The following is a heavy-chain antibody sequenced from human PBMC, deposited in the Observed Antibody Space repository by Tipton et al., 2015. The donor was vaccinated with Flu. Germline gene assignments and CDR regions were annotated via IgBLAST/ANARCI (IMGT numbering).Heavy chain of an antibody. Sequence: QLVQSGAGVKKPGESLKISCKGSGYSFTSYWIGWVRQMPGKGLEWMGIIYPGDSDTRYSPSFQGQVTISADKSISTAYLQWSSLKASDTAMYYCARYEGYCSSTSCYLPSHYWGQGTLVTVSS. CDR1: GYSFTSYW. D-gene: IGHD2-2*01. J-gene: IGHJ4*02. CDR3: ARYEGYCSSTSCYLPSHY. CDR2: IYPGDSDT. V-gene: IGHV5-51*03.